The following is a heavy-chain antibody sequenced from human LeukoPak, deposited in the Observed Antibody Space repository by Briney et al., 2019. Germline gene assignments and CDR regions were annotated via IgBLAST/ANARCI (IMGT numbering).Heavy chain of an antibody. J-gene: IGHJ4*02. CDR2: INHSGST. CDR1: GGSFSGYY. V-gene: IGHV4-34*01. CDR3: ARDGPSSSSGHFDY. Sequence: SETLSLTCAVYGGSFSGYYWSWIRQPPGKGLEWVGEINHSGSTNYNPSLKSRVTISVDTSKNQFSLKLSSVTAADTAVYYCARDGPSSSSGHFDYWGQGTLVTVSS. D-gene: IGHD6-6*01.